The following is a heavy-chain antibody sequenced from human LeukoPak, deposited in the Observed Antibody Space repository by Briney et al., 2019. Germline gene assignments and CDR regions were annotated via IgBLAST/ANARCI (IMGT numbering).Heavy chain of an antibody. CDR1: GFTFSSYW. J-gene: IGHJ4*02. V-gene: IGHV3-7*01. CDR2: IKQDGSEK. Sequence: PGGSLRLSCAASGFTFSSYWMSWVRQAPGKGLEWVANIKQDGSEKYYVDSVKGRFTISRDNAKNSLYLQMNSLRAEDTAVYYCARDSGLGELSSRQFDYWGQGTLVTVSS. D-gene: IGHD3-16*02. CDR3: ARDSGLGELSSRQFDY.